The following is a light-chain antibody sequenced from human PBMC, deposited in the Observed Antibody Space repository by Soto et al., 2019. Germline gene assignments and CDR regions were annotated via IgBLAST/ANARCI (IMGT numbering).Light chain of an antibody. CDR3: QQYESLPLT. V-gene: IGKV1-39*01. CDR2: SAS. J-gene: IGKJ5*01. CDR1: QTISRY. Sequence: DIQMTQSPSSLSASVGERVNVTCRASQTISRYANWYQQKPGKAPTLLISSASSLEGGVPSRFSGGGSGTTFTLTITGLQPEDFATYYCQQYESLPLTFGQGTRLEIK.